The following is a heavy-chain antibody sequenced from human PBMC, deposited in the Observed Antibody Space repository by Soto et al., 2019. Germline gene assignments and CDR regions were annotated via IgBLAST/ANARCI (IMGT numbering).Heavy chain of an antibody. V-gene: IGHV1-69*19. D-gene: IGHD3-10*01. CDR2: ISPLFGAS. J-gene: IGHJ4*02. Sequence: QVQLVQSGAEMKKPGSSVKVSCQSSGGTFNTYAMNWVRQAPGQGPEWMGDISPLFGASNYAPKFQGRVNTAADESTGTSDMQLTCLTSEDTALYFCAREVQVHTPAFLYWGQGTLVTGSS. CDR3: AREVQVHTPAFLY. CDR1: GGTFNTYA.